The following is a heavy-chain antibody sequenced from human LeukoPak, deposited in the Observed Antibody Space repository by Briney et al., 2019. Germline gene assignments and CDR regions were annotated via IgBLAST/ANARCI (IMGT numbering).Heavy chain of an antibody. CDR3: AREGGPYRPLDY. D-gene: IGHD3-16*02. J-gene: IGHJ4*02. V-gene: IGHV4-59*12. CDR2: IHYTGST. Sequence: PSETLSLTCTVSGGSITSSYWSWIRQSPGKGLEWIGYIHYTGSTNYNPSLKSRVTMLIDTSKNQFSLKLTSVTAADTAVYYCAREGGPYRPLDYSGQGTLVTVAS. CDR1: GGSITSSY.